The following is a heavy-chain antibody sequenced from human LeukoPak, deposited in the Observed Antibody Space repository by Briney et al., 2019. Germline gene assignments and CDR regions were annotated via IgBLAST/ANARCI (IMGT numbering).Heavy chain of an antibody. Sequence: GGSLRLSCAASGFTFSSYAMSWVRQAPGKGLEWVSAISGSSGSTYYADSVKGRFTISRDNSKNTLYLQMNSLRAEDTAVYYCAKSRRMTTVTTFASWGQGTLVTVSS. CDR2: ISGSSGST. V-gene: IGHV3-23*01. J-gene: IGHJ5*02. CDR1: GFTFSSYA. CDR3: AKSRRMTTVTTFAS. D-gene: IGHD4-17*01.